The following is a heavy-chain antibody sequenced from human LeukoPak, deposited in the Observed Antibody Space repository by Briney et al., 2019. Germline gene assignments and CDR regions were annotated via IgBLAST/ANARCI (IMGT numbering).Heavy chain of an antibody. CDR2: IVVGSGNT. CDR1: GFTFTSSA. V-gene: IGHV1-58*01. Sequence: ASVKVSCKASGFTFTSSAVQWVRQARGQRLEWIGWIVVGSGNTNYAQKFQERVTITRDMSTSTAYMELSSLRSEDTAVYYCAAVGSSSWSESEAFEIWGQGTMVTVSS. J-gene: IGHJ3*02. D-gene: IGHD6-13*01. CDR3: AAVGSSSWSESEAFEI.